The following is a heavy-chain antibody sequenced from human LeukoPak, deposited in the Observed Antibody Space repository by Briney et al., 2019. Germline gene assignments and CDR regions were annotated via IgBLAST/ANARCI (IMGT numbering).Heavy chain of an antibody. Sequence: PGRSLRLSCAASGFTFDDYAMHWARQAPGKGLEWVSGISWNSGSIGYADSVKGRFTISRDNAKNSVYLQMNSLRVDDTAVYYCARWRGGQSEFDSWGQGTLVTVSS. CDR1: GFTFDDYA. J-gene: IGHJ4*02. V-gene: IGHV3-9*01. CDR3: ARWRGGQSEFDS. CDR2: ISWNSGSI. D-gene: IGHD5-24*01.